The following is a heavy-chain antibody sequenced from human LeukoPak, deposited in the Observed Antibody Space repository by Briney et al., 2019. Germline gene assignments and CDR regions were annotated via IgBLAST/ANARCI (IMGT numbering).Heavy chain of an antibody. CDR1: GFIFSNAW. Sequence: GGSLRLSCAASGFIFSNAWMSWVRQAPGKGLEWLSYISGSSSHTNYADSVKGRFTISRDNAKNSLYLQMNSLRAEDSAVYYCARGGGYYFDYWGQGTLVTVSS. V-gene: IGHV3-11*05. D-gene: IGHD6-13*01. J-gene: IGHJ4*02. CDR3: ARGGGYYFDY. CDR2: ISGSSSHT.